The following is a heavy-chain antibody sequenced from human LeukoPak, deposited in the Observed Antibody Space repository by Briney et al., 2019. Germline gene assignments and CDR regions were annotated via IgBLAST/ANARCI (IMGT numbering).Heavy chain of an antibody. J-gene: IGHJ6*03. D-gene: IGHD2-15*01. CDR3: ARVMVAARVPGYYYSYMDV. Sequence: ASAKVSCKASGGTFSSYAISWVRQAPGQGVQWMGGIIPIFGTANSAQKFQGRVTTTTDESTSTAYMELSSLRSEDTAVYYCARVMVAARVPGYYYSYMDVWGKGTTVTVSS. V-gene: IGHV1-69*05. CDR2: IIPIFGTA. CDR1: GGTFSSYA.